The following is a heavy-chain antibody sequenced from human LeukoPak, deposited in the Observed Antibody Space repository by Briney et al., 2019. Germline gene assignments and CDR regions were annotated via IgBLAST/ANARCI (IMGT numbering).Heavy chain of an antibody. CDR3: ARVGYDSSGYYRGYFDY. V-gene: IGHV1-69*13. J-gene: IGHJ4*02. D-gene: IGHD3-22*01. CDR2: IIPIFGTA. CDR1: GYTFTNYG. Sequence: SVKVSCKASGYTFTNYGISWVRQAPGQGLEGMGGIIPIFGTANYAQKFQGRVTITADESTSTAYMELSSLRSEDTAVYYCARVGYDSSGYYRGYFDYWGQGTLVTVSS.